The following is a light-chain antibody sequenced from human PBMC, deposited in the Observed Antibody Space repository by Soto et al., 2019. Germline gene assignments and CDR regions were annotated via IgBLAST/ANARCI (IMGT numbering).Light chain of an antibody. J-gene: IGLJ2*01. CDR3: SSFAGINNLL. CDR1: SSDVGAYDY. CDR2: EVS. V-gene: IGLV2-8*01. Sequence: QSVLTQPPSASGSPGQSVTISCTGTSSDVGAYDYVSWYQQHPGKAPKLMIYEVSQRPSGVPDRFSGSKSDNTASLTISGLQAEDEGDYYCSSFAGINNLLFGGGTKLTVL.